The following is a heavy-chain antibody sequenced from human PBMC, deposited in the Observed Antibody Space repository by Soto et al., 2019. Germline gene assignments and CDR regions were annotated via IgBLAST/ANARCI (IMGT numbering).Heavy chain of an antibody. J-gene: IGHJ2*01. CDR3: AKDNRDCGGYCYDDYWYFDL. Sequence: TLSFIASGISLSCGSFTYVRRASGEFLASLSAMSGSGGSTYYADSVKGRFTISRDNAKNTLYLQMNSLRAEDTAVYYCAKDNRDCGGYCYDDYWYFDLWGRGTLVTVSS. V-gene: IGHV3-23*01. CDR1: GISLSCGS. D-gene: IGHD2-21*02. CDR2: MSGSGGST.